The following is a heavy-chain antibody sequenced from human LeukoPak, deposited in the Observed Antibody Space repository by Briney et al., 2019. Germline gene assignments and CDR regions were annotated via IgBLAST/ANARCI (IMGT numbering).Heavy chain of an antibody. Sequence: SETLSLTCSVSGVSMNSHYLNWIRQPPGKGLEWIGFISGSGSTNYNPSLMSRVTMSLETSKRQSSLKLRSVTAADTAVYYCVVSPSQDFYDYWGQGTLVTVSS. J-gene: IGHJ4*02. CDR2: ISGSGST. V-gene: IGHV4-4*09. CDR3: VVSPSQDFYDY. CDR1: GVSMNSHY.